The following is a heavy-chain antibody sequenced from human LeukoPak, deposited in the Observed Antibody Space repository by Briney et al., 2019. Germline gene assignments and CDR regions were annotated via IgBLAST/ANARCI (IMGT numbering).Heavy chain of an antibody. Sequence: SETLSLTCAVYGGSFSGYYWSWIRQPPGKGLEWIGEINHSGSTNYNPSLKSRVTISVDTSKNQFSLKLSSVTAADTAVYYCAPPLGYSYGLGYWGQGTLVTVSS. V-gene: IGHV4-34*01. D-gene: IGHD5-18*01. J-gene: IGHJ4*02. CDR1: GGSFSGYY. CDR3: APPLGYSYGLGY. CDR2: INHSGST.